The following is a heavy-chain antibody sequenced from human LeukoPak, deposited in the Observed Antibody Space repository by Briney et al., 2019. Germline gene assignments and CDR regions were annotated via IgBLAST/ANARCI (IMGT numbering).Heavy chain of an antibody. D-gene: IGHD3-22*01. CDR2: IYYSGST. Sequence: SETLSLTCAVYGGSFSGYYWSWIRQPPGKGLEWIGYIYYSGSTNYNPSLKSRVTISVDTSKNQFSLKLSSVTAADTAVYYCARVWDSSGYFDYWGQGTLVTVSS. CDR1: GGSFSGYY. CDR3: ARVWDSSGYFDY. V-gene: IGHV4-59*01. J-gene: IGHJ4*02.